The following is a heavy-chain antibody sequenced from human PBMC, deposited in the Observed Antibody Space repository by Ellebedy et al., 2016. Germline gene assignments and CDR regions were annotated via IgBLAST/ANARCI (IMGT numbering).Heavy chain of an antibody. CDR2: IYYSGST. CDR1: GGSISSYY. CDR3: ARGRALRRRTGGAFDI. Sequence: SETLSLXXTVSGGSISSYYWSWIRQPPGKGLEWIGYIYYSGSTNYNPSLKSRVTISVDTSKNQFSLKLSSVTAADTAVYYCARGRALRRRTGGAFDIWGQGTMVTVSS. J-gene: IGHJ3*02. D-gene: IGHD4-17*01. V-gene: IGHV4-59*08.